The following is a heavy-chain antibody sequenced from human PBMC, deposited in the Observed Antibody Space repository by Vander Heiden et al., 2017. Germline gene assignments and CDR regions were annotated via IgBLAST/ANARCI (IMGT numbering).Heavy chain of an antibody. J-gene: IGHJ4*02. Sequence: QVQLVQSGAEVKKPGASVKVSCKASGYTFTGYYMHWVRQAPGQGLEWMGRINPTSGGTNYAQKFQGRVTMTRDTSISTAYMELSRLRSDDTAVYYCASFWQQPYTFFDYWGQGTLVTVSS. CDR3: ASFWQQPYTFFDY. V-gene: IGHV1-2*06. CDR1: GYTFTGYY. CDR2: INPTSGGT. D-gene: IGHD6-13*01.